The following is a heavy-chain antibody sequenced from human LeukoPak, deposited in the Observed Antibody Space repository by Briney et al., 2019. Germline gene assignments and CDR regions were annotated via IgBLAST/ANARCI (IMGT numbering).Heavy chain of an antibody. V-gene: IGHV3-72*01. CDR3: SRANSAYSFDY. Sequence: PGGSLRLSCVGSGFTFSDYYMDWDRQAPGKGLEWVGRIRNKANSYTTEYAASVKGRFTISRDDSKNSLYLQMNSLKTEDTAVYFCSRANSAYSFDYWGQGTLVIVSS. D-gene: IGHD1-26*01. J-gene: IGHJ4*02. CDR1: GFTFSDYY. CDR2: IRNKANSYTT.